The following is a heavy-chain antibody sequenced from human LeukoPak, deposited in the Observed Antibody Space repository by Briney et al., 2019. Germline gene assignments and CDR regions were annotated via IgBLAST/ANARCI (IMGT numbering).Heavy chain of an antibody. J-gene: IGHJ4*02. CDR3: AGSSRYDIWTGYPY. V-gene: IGHV1-2*02. CDR1: GYTFTGYY. D-gene: IGHD3-9*01. CDR2: INPNSGGT. Sequence: ASVKVSCKASGYTFTGYYMHWVRQAPGQGLEWMGWINPNSGGTNYAQKFQGRVTMTRDTSISTAYMELSRLRSDDTAVYYCAGSSRYDIWTGYPYWGQGTLVTVSP.